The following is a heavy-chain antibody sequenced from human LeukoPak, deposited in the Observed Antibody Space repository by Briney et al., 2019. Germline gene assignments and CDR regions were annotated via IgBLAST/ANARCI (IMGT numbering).Heavy chain of an antibody. Sequence: PSETLSLTCAVYGGSFSGYYWSWIRQPPGKGLGWIGEINHSGTTNYNPSLKSRVTISVDTSKNQFSLKLSSVTAADTAVYYCASVDYDSSGYYFDYWGQGTLVTVSS. D-gene: IGHD3-22*01. J-gene: IGHJ4*02. CDR3: ASVDYDSSGYYFDY. CDR2: INHSGTT. CDR1: GGSFSGYY. V-gene: IGHV4-34*01.